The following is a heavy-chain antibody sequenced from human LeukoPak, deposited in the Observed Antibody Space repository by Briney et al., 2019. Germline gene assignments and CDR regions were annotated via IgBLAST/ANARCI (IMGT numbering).Heavy chain of an antibody. CDR1: GYTFTNYY. D-gene: IGHD5-18*01. Sequence: GASVKVSCKASGYTFTNYYIQWVRQAPGQGLEWMGIINPSGGTTSYAQKFQDRITMTRDTSTSTVHMELSSLRSEDTAVYYCARAEDTAMFKWGQGTLVTVSS. CDR3: ARAEDTAMFK. J-gene: IGHJ4*02. V-gene: IGHV1-46*01. CDR2: INPSGGTT.